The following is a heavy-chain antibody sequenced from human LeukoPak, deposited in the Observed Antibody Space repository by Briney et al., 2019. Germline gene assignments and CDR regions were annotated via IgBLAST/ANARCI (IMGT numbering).Heavy chain of an antibody. CDR3: AVLPISGSYYYYYYMDV. D-gene: IGHD1-26*01. Sequence: ASVKVSCKASGYTFTGYYMHWVRQAPGQGLERMGWINPNSGGTNYAQKFQGRVTMTRDTSISTAYMELSRLRSDDTAVYYCAVLPISGSYYYYYYMDVWGKGTTVTVSS. V-gene: IGHV1-2*02. J-gene: IGHJ6*03. CDR1: GYTFTGYY. CDR2: INPNSGGT.